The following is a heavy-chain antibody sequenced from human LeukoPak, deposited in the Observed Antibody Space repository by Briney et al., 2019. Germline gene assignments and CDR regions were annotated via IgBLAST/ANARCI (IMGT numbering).Heavy chain of an antibody. CDR1: GFTFSSYW. J-gene: IGHJ4*02. CDR3: ARDSGWTLRGLSDY. CDR2: IKPDGSEK. V-gene: IGHV3-7*01. Sequence: GGSLRLSCAASGFTFSSYWMSWVRQAPGKGLEGVANIKPDGSEKYHVESVKGRLTISRDNANHSLYLQMTRLRAEDTAVYYCARDSGWTLRGLSDYWGQGTLVTVSS. D-gene: IGHD6-19*01.